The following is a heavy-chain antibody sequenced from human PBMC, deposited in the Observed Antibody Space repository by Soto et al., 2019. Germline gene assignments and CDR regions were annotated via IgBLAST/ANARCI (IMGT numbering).Heavy chain of an antibody. CDR2: IKQDGSEK. CDR1: GFTFSSYW. CDR3: ARDCSGASCALDYGMDV. D-gene: IGHD2-15*01. Sequence: EVQLVESGGDLVQPGESLKLSCAASGFTFSSYWMSWVRQAPGKGLEWVANIKQDGSEKYYVDSVKGRFTISRDNAXNXXYLQVNSLRAEDTAVYYCARDCSGASCALDYGMDVWGQGTTVTVSS. V-gene: IGHV3-7*01. J-gene: IGHJ6*02.